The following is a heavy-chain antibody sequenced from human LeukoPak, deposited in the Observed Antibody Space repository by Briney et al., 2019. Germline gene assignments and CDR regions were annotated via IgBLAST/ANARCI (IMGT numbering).Heavy chain of an antibody. CDR3: ARDYCSSTSCLFDY. J-gene: IGHJ4*02. V-gene: IGHV3-74*01. Sequence: GGSLRLSCAASGFTFSSYWMHWVRQAPGKGLVWVSRINSGGSTTSNADSVKGRFTISRDNAKNTLYLQMNSLRAEDTAVYYCARDYCSSTSCLFDYWGQGTLVTVSS. CDR1: GFTFSSYW. D-gene: IGHD2-2*01. CDR2: INSGGSTT.